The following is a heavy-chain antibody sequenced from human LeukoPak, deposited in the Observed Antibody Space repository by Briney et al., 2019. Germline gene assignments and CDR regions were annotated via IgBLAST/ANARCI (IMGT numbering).Heavy chain of an antibody. J-gene: IGHJ3*02. CDR1: GFTFSNYG. CDR2: IKPDGSER. CDR3: ASGNWNDRAFDI. V-gene: IGHV3-7*01. D-gene: IGHD1-20*01. Sequence: GGSLRLSCAASGFTFSNYGMHWVRQAPGKGLEWVANIKPDGSERYYVDSVKGRFTISRDNAKNSLYLQMNSLRAEDTAVYYCASGNWNDRAFDIWGQGTMVTVSS.